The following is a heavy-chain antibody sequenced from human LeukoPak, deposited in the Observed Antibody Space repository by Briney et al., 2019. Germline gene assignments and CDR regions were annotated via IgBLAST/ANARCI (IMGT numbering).Heavy chain of an antibody. CDR2: ISPNSGGT. CDR3: ARPTGDTSGYYFDH. V-gene: IGHV1-2*02. Sequence: ASVKVSCKASGYRFTGYYIHWVRQAPGQGLEWMGWISPNSGGTKSAQKFQGRVTMTRDTSISTAYMELSGLRSDDTAVYYCARPTGDTSGYYFDHWGQGTLVTVSS. D-gene: IGHD3-22*01. CDR1: GYRFTGYY. J-gene: IGHJ4*02.